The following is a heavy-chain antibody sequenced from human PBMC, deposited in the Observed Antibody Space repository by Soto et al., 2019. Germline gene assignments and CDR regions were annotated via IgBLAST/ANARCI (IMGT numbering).Heavy chain of an antibody. CDR1: GFVFTNYG. CDR3: ARDVAMPSGLGLGY. V-gene: IGHV3-30*03. D-gene: IGHD6-19*01. J-gene: IGHJ4*02. CDR2: ISNDGSKK. Sequence: GGSLRLSCAASGFVFTNYGMHWVRQAPGKGLEWVAFISNDGSKKYYADSVKGRFTISRDNSENTVYLQMTSLRPDDTAVFYCARDVAMPSGLGLGYWGQGTLVTVSS.